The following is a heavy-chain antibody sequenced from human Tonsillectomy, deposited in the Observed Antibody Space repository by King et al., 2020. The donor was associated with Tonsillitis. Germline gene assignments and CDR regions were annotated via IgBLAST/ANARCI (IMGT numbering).Heavy chain of an antibody. CDR3: ARVVWFGGIYALDI. Sequence: VQLQESGPGLVKPSETLSLTCTVSGGSISNYYWSWIRQPAGKGLEWFGRIYSSGSTIYNPSLKSRVTMSVDTSKNQFSLKLSSVTAADTAVYYCARVVWFGGIYALDIGGQGTLVTVSS. J-gene: IGHJ3*02. D-gene: IGHD3-10*01. CDR1: GGSISNYY. V-gene: IGHV4-4*07. CDR2: IYSSGST.